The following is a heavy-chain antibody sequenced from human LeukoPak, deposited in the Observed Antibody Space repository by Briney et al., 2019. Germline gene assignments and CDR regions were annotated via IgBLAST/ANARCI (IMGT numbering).Heavy chain of an antibody. CDR3: VGDNFYYFDH. J-gene: IGHJ4*02. CDR1: NGSISSSSYY. Sequence: QPSETLSLTCTVSNGSISSSSYYWGWIRQPPGRGPEWIGSVYYSGSTYYNPSLKSRVTMSVDTSKNQFFLKLSAVTAADTAVYYCVGDNFYYFDHWGQGILVTVSS. D-gene: IGHD5-24*01. CDR2: VYYSGST. V-gene: IGHV4-39*01.